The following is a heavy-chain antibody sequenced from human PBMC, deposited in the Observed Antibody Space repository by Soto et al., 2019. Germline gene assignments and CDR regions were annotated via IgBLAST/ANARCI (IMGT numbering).Heavy chain of an antibody. CDR1: GFTFSDHY. J-gene: IGHJ4*02. CDR2: TRNKANSYTT. V-gene: IGHV3-72*01. CDR3: ARVGSPYYYDSSGSIDY. Sequence: SLRLSCAASGFTFSDHYMDWVRQAPGKGLEWVGRTRNKANSYTTEYAASVKGRFTISRDDSKNSLYLQMNSLKTEDTAVYYCARVGSPYYYDSSGSIDYWGQGTLVTVSS. D-gene: IGHD3-22*01.